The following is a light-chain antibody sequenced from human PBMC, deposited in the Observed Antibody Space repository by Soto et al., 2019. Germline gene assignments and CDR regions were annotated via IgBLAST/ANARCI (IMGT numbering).Light chain of an antibody. CDR2: EVS. V-gene: IGLV2-14*01. J-gene: IGLJ2*01. Sequence: QSALAQPASVSGSPGQSITISCTGTSSDIGVYHYVSWFQQHPGKAPKLIIYEVSYRPSGISNRFSGSQSGNTASLTISGLQAEDEADYYCNSYTSSATLIFGGGTKVTVL. CDR3: NSYTSSATLI. CDR1: SSDIGVYHY.